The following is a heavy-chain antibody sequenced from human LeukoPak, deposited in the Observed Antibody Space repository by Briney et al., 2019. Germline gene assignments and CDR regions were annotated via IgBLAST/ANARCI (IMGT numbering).Heavy chain of an antibody. J-gene: IGHJ6*03. CDR1: GGTFSSYA. CDR3: ARGVAVAGNAPCYYYYYMDV. D-gene: IGHD6-19*01. CDR2: IIPIFGTA. Sequence: ASVKVSCKASGGTFSSYAISWVRQAPGQGLEWMGRIIPIFGTANYAQKFQGRVTITTDESTSTAYMELSSLRSEDTAVYYCARGVAVAGNAPCYYYYYMDVWGKGTTVTVSS. V-gene: IGHV1-69*05.